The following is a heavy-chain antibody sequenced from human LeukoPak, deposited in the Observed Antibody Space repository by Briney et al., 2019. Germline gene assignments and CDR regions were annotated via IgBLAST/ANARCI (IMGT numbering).Heavy chain of an antibody. Sequence: GGSLRLSCAASGFTFSSYGMSWVRQAPGKGLEWVSAISGSGGSTYYADSVKGRFTISRDNSKNTLYLQMNSLRAEDTAVYYCAKGLGCSGGSCYSRWWFDPWGQGTLVTVSS. D-gene: IGHD2-15*01. J-gene: IGHJ5*02. CDR1: GFTFSSYG. CDR3: AKGLGCSGGSCYSRWWFDP. CDR2: ISGSGGST. V-gene: IGHV3-23*01.